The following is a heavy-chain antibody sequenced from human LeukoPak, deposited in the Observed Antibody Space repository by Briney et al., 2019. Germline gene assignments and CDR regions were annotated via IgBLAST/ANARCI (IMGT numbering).Heavy chain of an antibody. CDR3: ARGNHNYYDSSGYYYVESDY. J-gene: IGHJ4*02. V-gene: IGHV3-23*01. CDR2: ISGSGGST. CDR1: GFTFSSYA. Sequence: GGSLRLSCAASGFTFSSYAMSWVRQAPGKGLEWVSAISGSGGSTYYADSVKGRFTVSRDNSKNTLYPQMNSLRAEDTAVYYCARGNHNYYDSSGYYYVESDYWGQGTLVTVSS. D-gene: IGHD3-22*01.